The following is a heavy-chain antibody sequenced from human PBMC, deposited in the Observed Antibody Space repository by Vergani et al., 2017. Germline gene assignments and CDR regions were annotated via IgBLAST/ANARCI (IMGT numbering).Heavy chain of an antibody. J-gene: IGHJ4*02. Sequence: EVQLVESGGGLVKPGGSLRLSCAASGFTFSSYSMNWVRQAPGKGLEWVSSISSSSSYIYYADSVKGRFTISRDNAKNSLYLQMNSLRAEDTAVYYCARSRLGGSTMVRGFIGYWGQGTLVTVSS. CDR2: ISSSSSYI. CDR3: ARSRLGGSTMVRGFIGY. CDR1: GFTFSSYS. D-gene: IGHD3-10*01. V-gene: IGHV3-21*01.